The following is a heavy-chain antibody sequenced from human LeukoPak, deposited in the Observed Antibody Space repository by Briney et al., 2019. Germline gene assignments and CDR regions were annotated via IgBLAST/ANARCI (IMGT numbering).Heavy chain of an antibody. D-gene: IGHD5-24*01. CDR3: ARHIDGYIHFDY. CDR1: VGSISSYY. V-gene: IGHV4-59*08. Sequence: SETLSLTCTVSVGSISSYYWSWIRQPPGKGLEWIGYIYDSGSTNYNPSLKSRVTISVDTSKNQFSLKLSSVTAADTAVYYCARHIDGYIHFDYWGQGTLVTVSS. J-gene: IGHJ4*02. CDR2: IYDSGST.